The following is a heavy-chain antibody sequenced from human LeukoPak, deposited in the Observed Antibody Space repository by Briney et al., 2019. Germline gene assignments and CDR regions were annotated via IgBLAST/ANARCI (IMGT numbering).Heavy chain of an antibody. V-gene: IGHV4-39*07. CDR1: GGSISSSSYY. CDR2: IYHSGST. D-gene: IGHD3-10*01. Sequence: SETLSLTCTVSGGSISSSSYYWGWIRQPPGKGLEWIGSIYHSGSTNYNPSLKSRVTISVDKSKNQFSLKLSSVTAADTAVYYCAIIYGSGSYYRRLGWFDPWGQGTLVTVSS. J-gene: IGHJ5*02. CDR3: AIIYGSGSYYRRLGWFDP.